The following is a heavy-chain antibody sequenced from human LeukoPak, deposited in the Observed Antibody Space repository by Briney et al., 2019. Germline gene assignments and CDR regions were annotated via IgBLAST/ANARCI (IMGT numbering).Heavy chain of an antibody. Sequence: GGSLRLSCAASGFTFSSYGMSWVRQAPGKGLEWVSSISSSSSYIYYADSLKGRFTISRDNAKNSLYLQMNSLRAEDTAVYYCARGRTGGTTEGFDYWGQGTLVTVSS. V-gene: IGHV3-21*01. J-gene: IGHJ4*02. CDR3: ARGRTGGTTEGFDY. CDR2: ISSSSSYI. D-gene: IGHD1-7*01. CDR1: GFTFSSYG.